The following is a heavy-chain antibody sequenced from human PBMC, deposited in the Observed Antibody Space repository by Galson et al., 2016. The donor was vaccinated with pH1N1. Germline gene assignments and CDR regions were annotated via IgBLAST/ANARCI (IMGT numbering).Heavy chain of an antibody. D-gene: IGHD3-16*01. V-gene: IGHV4-31*03. CDR2: IYYTGST. Sequence: TLSLTCTVSGGSINSGASYWSWIRQHPGRGLEWIGHIYYTGSTQYNASLKSRVTISVDTSKSQFPLKLSSVTAADTAVYYCARRFLAQLEGLPSDAFDFWGQGTMVTVAS. J-gene: IGHJ3*01. CDR1: GGSINSGASY. CDR3: ARRFLAQLEGLPSDAFDF.